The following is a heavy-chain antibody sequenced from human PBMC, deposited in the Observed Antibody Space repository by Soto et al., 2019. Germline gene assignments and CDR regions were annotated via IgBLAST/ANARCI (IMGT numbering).Heavy chain of an antibody. V-gene: IGHV3-23*01. Sequence: EVQLLESGGGLVRPGGSLRLSCAASGFTFSSYAMSWVRQAPGKGLEWVSAISGSGGSTYYADSVKGRFTISRDNSKNTLYLQMNSLRAEDTAVYYCAKDQRSVLVLMVYIYYFDYWGQGTLVTVSS. J-gene: IGHJ4*02. CDR1: GFTFSSYA. CDR3: AKDQRSVLVLMVYIYYFDY. CDR2: ISGSGGST. D-gene: IGHD2-8*01.